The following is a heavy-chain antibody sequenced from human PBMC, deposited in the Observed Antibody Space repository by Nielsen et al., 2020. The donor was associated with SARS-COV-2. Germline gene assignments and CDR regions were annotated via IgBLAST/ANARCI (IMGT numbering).Heavy chain of an antibody. V-gene: IGHV4-59*08. CDR3: ARKFYYYDSSGYPSWADAFDI. CDR2: IYYSGST. CDR1: GGSFSSYY. D-gene: IGHD3-22*01. Sequence: SETLSLTCAVYGGSFSSYYWSWIRQPPGKGLEWIGYIYYSGSTNYNPSLKSRVTISVDTSKNQFSLKLSSVTAADTAVYYCARKFYYYDSSGYPSWADAFDIWGQGTMVTVSS. J-gene: IGHJ3*02.